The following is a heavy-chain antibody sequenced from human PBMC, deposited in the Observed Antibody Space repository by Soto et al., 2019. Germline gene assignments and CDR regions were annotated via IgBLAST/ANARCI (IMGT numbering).Heavy chain of an antibody. CDR3: ARVYLFVGLAFYFDY. V-gene: IGHV4-4*02. J-gene: IGHJ4*02. CDR2: VYDGGNT. CDR1: GACMTHSHR. Sequence: LCLTRAASGACMTHSHRCSGVRQPPGKGLDWIGEVYDGGNTNYNPSLMSRVTISLDKSNHEFSLKLVSVTAADTAVYYCARVYLFVGLAFYFDYWSQGSMVTVSS. D-gene: IGHD3-10*02.